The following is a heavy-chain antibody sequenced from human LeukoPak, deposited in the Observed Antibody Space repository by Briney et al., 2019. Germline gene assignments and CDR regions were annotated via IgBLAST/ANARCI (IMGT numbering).Heavy chain of an antibody. J-gene: IGHJ4*02. CDR2: IYYSGYT. CDR1: VGSISSYY. Sequence: SDTLSLTCTVSVGSISSYYWICIRQPPAKGLVCIGYIYYSGYTNYHPSLKSRVTISLDTSKNQFSLKLSSVTAADTAVYYCARIVPYNYGYIDYWGQGTLVTVSS. V-gene: IGHV4-59*07. CDR3: ARIVPYNYGYIDY. D-gene: IGHD3-10*01.